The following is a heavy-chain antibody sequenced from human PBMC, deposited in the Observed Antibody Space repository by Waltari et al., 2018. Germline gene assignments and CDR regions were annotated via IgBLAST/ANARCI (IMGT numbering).Heavy chain of an antibody. CDR3: RAAAGLFDY. V-gene: IGHV3-48*01. CDR2: ISSSSITI. J-gene: IGHJ4*02. D-gene: IGHD6-13*01. Sequence: EVQLVESGGGLVQPGGSLRLSCAASGFTFSSYGMNWVRQAPGKGLEWVSYISSSSITIYYADSVKGRFTISRDNAKNSLYLQMNSLRAEDTAVYYCRAAAGLFDYWGQGTLVTVSS. CDR1: GFTFSSYG.